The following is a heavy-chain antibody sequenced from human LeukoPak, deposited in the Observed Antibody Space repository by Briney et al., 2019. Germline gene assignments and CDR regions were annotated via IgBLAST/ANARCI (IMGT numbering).Heavy chain of an antibody. J-gene: IGHJ4*02. CDR2: ISGSGGST. D-gene: IGHD3-9*01. Sequence: PGGSLRLSCAASGFTFSSYAMSWVRQAPGKGLEWVSAISGSGGSTYYADPVKGRFTISRDNSKNTLYLQMNSLRAEDTAVYYCAKVQRGPLRYFDWLFPFDYWGQGTLVTVSS. CDR3: AKVQRGPLRYFDWLFPFDY. V-gene: IGHV3-23*01. CDR1: GFTFSSYA.